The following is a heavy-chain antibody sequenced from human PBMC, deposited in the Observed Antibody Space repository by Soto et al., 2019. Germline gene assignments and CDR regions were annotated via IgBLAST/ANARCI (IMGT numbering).Heavy chain of an antibody. V-gene: IGHV3-23*01. CDR3: ARITRS. D-gene: IGHD3-3*01. J-gene: IGHJ5*02. CDR2: LTGDAKTT. Sequence: EAQLLESGGGLVRPVGSLRLSCAASGITLSDSAMTWVRQAPGKGLEWISSLTGDAKTTYYADSVKGRFTVSRDISKNTFYLQMDSLRAEDTAMYFCARITRSWGQGTLVTVSS. CDR1: GITLSDSA.